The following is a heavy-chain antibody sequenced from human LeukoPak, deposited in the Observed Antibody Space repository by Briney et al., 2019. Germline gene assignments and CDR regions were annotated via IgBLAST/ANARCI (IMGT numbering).Heavy chain of an antibody. CDR1: GYTFTSYG. Sequence: ASVKVSCKASGYTFTSYGISWVRQAPGQGLEWMGGIIPIFGTANYAQKFQGRVTITADKSTSTAYMELSSLRSEDTAVYYCASTHWNYYYYYYYMDVWGKGTTVTVSS. CDR3: ASTHWNYYYYYYYMDV. D-gene: IGHD1-1*01. CDR2: IIPIFGTA. J-gene: IGHJ6*03. V-gene: IGHV1-69*06.